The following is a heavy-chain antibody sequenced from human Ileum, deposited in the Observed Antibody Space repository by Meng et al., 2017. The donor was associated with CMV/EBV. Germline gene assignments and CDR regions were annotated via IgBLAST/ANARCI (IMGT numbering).Heavy chain of an antibody. CDR2: ISADST. J-gene: IGHJ6*02. D-gene: IGHD2-21*01. CDR3: ARDPVAYCGGDCLIMDV. V-gene: IGHV3-38-3*01. Sequence: GGSLRLSCAASGFIVITNEMGWVRQAPGKGLEWVSCISADSTIYADSVKGRFTISRDNSKNTLYLQMNSLRAEDTAVYYCARDPVAYCGGDCLIMDVWGQGTTVTVSS. CDR1: GFIVITNE.